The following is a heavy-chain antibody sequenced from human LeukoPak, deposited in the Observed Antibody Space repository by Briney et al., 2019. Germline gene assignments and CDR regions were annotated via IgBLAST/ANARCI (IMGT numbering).Heavy chain of an antibody. V-gene: IGHV4-4*07. CDR2: IYTSGST. J-gene: IGHJ4*02. CDR1: GGSISSYY. Sequence: SETLSLTCTVSGGSISSYYWSWIRQPAGKGLEWIGRIYTSGSTNYNPSLKSRVTISVDTSKNQFFLKLSSVTAADTAVYYCTRGYSNYGGVGYWGQGTLVTVSS. D-gene: IGHD4-11*01. CDR3: TRGYSNYGGVGY.